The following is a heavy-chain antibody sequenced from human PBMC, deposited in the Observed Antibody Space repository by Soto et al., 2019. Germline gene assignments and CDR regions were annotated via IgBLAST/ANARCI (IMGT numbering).Heavy chain of an antibody. V-gene: IGHV4-31*03. CDR1: GGPISSGGYS. CDR2: IYYGGST. D-gene: IGHD2-21*02. CDR3: VTAYCGGDCYGTNWFDP. Sequence: SETLSLTCTVSGGPISSGGYSSGWIRHHPAKGLEWIGYIYYGGSTYYNPSLKSRATISGDTSKNQFSLKLSSVTAADTAVYYCVTAYCGGDCYGTNWFDPWGQGTLVTVSS. J-gene: IGHJ5*02.